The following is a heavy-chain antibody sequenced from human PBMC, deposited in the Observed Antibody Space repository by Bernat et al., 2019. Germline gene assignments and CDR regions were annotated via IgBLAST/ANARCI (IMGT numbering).Heavy chain of an antibody. CDR2: ISSSGRTV. V-gene: IGHV3-48*03. J-gene: IGHJ4*02. D-gene: IGHD6-19*01. CDR3: ARKDLRDSSGWYYFDY. Sequence: EVQLVESGGGLVQPGGSLRLSCAASGFTFSSYEMNWVRQAPGKGLEWVLYISSSGRTVNYADSVKGRFTISRGNAKNSLYLQMNSLRAEDTAVYYCARKDLRDSSGWYYFDYWGQGTLVTVSS. CDR1: GFTFSSYE.